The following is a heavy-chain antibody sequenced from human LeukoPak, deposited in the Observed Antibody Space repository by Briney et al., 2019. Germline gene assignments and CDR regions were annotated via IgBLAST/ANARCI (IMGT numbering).Heavy chain of an antibody. Sequence: GGSLRLSCVASGFIFSDYSMDWVRQAPGKGLEWVSSISSSSAYIFYSDSVKGRFTISRDNAQSSLYLQMNSLRAEDTAVYYCARQAVARPFDLWGQGTMVAVSS. CDR1: GFIFSDYS. J-gene: IGHJ3*01. V-gene: IGHV3-21*06. CDR2: ISSSSAYI. CDR3: ARQAVARPFDL.